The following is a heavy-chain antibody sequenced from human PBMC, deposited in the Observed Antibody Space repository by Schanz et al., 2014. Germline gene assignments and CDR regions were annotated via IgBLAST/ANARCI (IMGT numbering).Heavy chain of an antibody. CDR3: VRGVGAWEQRSFEY. D-gene: IGHD1-26*01. Sequence: QVLLQESGPGVVKPSGTLSLTCAVSGGSIISSTWWGWVRQPPGKGLEWIGEIYHNGATSFNPSRKSGATMHGDKSKKELSLRLTSLPAADTALYYCVRGVGAWEQRSFEYWGKGTLVTVSS. J-gene: IGHJ4*02. CDR2: IYHNGAT. CDR1: GGSIISSTW. V-gene: IGHV4-4*02.